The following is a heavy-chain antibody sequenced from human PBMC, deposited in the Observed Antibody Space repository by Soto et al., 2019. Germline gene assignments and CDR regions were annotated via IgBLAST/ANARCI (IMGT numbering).Heavy chain of an antibody. CDR3: ARRVATGWDFDY. CDR2: IYYSGST. D-gene: IGHD5-12*01. J-gene: IGHJ4*02. V-gene: IGHV4-31*03. Sequence: QVQLQESGPGLVKPSQTLSLTCTVSGGSISRGGYYWNWIRQHPGKGLEWIGYIYYSGSTYYNPSLRSRVTISVDTSKNQFSLKLSSVTAADTAVYYCARRVATGWDFDYWGQGTLVTVSS. CDR1: GGSISRGGYY.